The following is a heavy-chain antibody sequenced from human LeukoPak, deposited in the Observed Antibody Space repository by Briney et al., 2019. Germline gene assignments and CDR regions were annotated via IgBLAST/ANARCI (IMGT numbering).Heavy chain of an antibody. V-gene: IGHV1-18*01. Sequence: GASVKVSCKASGYTFTSYGISWVRQAPGQGLECMGWISAYNGNTNYAQKLQGRVTMTTDTSTSTAYMELRSLRSDDTAVYYCARALTPFYDSSGYYGNLFDPWGQGTLVTVSS. D-gene: IGHD3-22*01. CDR1: GYTFTSYG. CDR2: ISAYNGNT. J-gene: IGHJ5*02. CDR3: ARALTPFYDSSGYYGNLFDP.